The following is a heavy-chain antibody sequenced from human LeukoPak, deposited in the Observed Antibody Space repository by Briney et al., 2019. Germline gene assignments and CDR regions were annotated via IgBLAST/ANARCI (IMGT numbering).Heavy chain of an antibody. J-gene: IGHJ6*03. CDR1: CGSITSGRHY. CDR2: LYTNDNT. Sequence: SETLSLTCSVSCGSITSGRHYWTWIRQPAGKGLEWIGRLYTNDNTNYDPSLESRVSISVDTSKSQFYLQLTSVTAADTAVYFCARGVVTDDYYMDVWGKGITVIVSS. CDR3: ARGVVTDDYYMDV. D-gene: IGHD2-21*02. V-gene: IGHV4-61*02.